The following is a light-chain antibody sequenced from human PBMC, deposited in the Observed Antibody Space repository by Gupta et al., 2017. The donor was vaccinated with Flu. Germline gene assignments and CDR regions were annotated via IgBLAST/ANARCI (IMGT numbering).Light chain of an antibody. Sequence: QSALTQPASVSGSPGQSITISCTGTSSDVGGYNYVSWYQQHPGKAPKLMMYEVSNRPSGVSNRFSGSKSGNTASLTSSGLQAEDEAEYYCSSYTRSSTLVFGGGTKLTVL. CDR3: SSYTRSSTLV. J-gene: IGLJ2*01. CDR2: EVS. CDR1: SSDVGGYNY. V-gene: IGLV2-14*01.